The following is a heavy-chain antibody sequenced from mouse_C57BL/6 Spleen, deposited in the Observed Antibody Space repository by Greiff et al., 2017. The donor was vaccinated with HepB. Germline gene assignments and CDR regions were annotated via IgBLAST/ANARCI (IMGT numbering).Heavy chain of an antibody. V-gene: IGHV5S21*01. D-gene: IGHD1-1*01. CDR1: GFTFSSYA. Sequence: EVKLMESGEGLVKPGGSLKLSCAASGFTFSSYAMSWVRQTPEKRLEWVAYISSGGDYIYYADTVKGRFTISRDNARNTLYLQMSSLKSEDTATYYCAGGGEYYGSSHSYWYFDVWGTGTTVTVSS. J-gene: IGHJ1*03. CDR2: ISSGGDYI. CDR3: AGGGEYYGSSHSYWYFDV.